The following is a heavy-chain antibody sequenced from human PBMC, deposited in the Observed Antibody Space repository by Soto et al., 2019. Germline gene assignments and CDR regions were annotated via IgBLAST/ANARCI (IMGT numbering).Heavy chain of an antibody. J-gene: IGHJ3*02. Sequence: QVQLVQSGAEVKKPGSSVKVSCKASGGTFSSYAISWVRQAPGQGLEWMGGIIPIFGTANYAQKFQGRVTITAEESTSIAYMDLSRRRSEDTAVYYCASEAPTVSTFGAFDIWGQGTMFTVSS. CDR3: ASEAPTVSTFGAFDI. V-gene: IGHV1-69*12. D-gene: IGHD3-16*01. CDR2: IIPIFGTA. CDR1: GGTFSSYA.